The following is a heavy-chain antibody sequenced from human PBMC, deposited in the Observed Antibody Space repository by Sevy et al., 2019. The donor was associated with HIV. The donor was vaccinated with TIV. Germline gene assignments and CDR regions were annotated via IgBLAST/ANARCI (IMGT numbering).Heavy chain of an antibody. CDR2: IYSGGST. V-gene: IGHV3-53*01. CDR1: GFTVSSSY. CDR3: ARGRGVSGAVAINWFDP. Sequence: GGYLRLSCAASGFTVSSSYMTWVRQPPGKGLEWVSVIYSGGSTYYADSVKGRFTISRDNSKNTLYLQMNNLRADDTAVYYCARGRGVSGAVAINWFDPWGQGALVTVSS. D-gene: IGHD3-3*01. J-gene: IGHJ5*02.